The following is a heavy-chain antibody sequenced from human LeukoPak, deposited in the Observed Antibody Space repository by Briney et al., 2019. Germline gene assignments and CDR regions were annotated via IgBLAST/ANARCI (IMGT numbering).Heavy chain of an antibody. CDR2: ISGTDDST. CDR3: AKARGTYYYDSGSSTFDY. CDR1: GFTFSSFA. J-gene: IGHJ4*02. V-gene: IGHV3-23*01. D-gene: IGHD3-10*01. Sequence: GGSLRLSGAASGFTFSSFAMSWVRQAPGRGLEWVSVISGTDDSTYCADSVKGRFTISRDNSKNTLYLQMNSLRAEDTAVYYCAKARGTYYYDSGSSTFDYWGQGTLVTVSS.